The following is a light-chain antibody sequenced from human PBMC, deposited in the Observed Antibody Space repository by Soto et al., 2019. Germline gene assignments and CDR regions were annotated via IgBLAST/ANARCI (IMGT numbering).Light chain of an antibody. CDR1: QSIRKN. CDR3: QQFDDWRR. CDR2: GTS. Sequence: EIVMTQSPATLFLSAGETATLSCRASQSIRKNLAWYQQKPGQAPRLLIYGTSNRATGVPDRITGSRSGTEFTLTIASLQAEDFGVYYWQQFDDWRRFGQGTRWIA. V-gene: IGKV3-15*01. J-gene: IGKJ1*01.